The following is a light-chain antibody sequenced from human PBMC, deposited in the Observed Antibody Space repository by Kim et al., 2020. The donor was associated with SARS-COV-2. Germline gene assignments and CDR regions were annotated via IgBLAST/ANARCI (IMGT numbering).Light chain of an antibody. CDR3: QQRNNWPPAVT. Sequence: SPGEGATLSCRASQSIDIHVAWYQHKPGQAPRLLIYDAFNRATGIPDRFSGSGSGTDFTLTIGSLEPEDFAIYYCQQRNNWPPAVTFGGGTKVDIK. CDR2: DAF. V-gene: IGKV3-11*01. J-gene: IGKJ4*01. CDR1: QSIDIH.